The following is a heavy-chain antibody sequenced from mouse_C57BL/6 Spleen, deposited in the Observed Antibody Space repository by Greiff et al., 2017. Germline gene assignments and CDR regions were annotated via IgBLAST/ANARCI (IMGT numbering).Heavy chain of an antibody. V-gene: IGHV5-17*01. D-gene: IGHD1-1*01. CDR3: ARGYGSPYYAMDY. J-gene: IGHJ4*01. CDR1: GFTFSDYG. Sequence: EVNVVESGGGLVKPGGSLKLSCAASGFTFSDYGMHWVRQAPEKGLEWVAYISSGSSTIYYADTVKGRYTISRDNAKNTLFLQMTSLRSEDTAMYYCARGYGSPYYAMDYWGQGTSVTVSS. CDR2: ISSGSSTI.